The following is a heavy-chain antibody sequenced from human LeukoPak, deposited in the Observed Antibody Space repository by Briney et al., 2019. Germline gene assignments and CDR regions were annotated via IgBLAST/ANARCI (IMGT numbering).Heavy chain of an antibody. Sequence: ASVKVSCEASGYTFTSYGISWVRQAPGQGLEWMGWISAYNGNTNYAQKLQGRVTMTTDTSTSTAYMELRSLRSDDTAVYYCARESRAYYDFWSGYFSTPQSDWFDPWGQGTLVTVSS. CDR1: GYTFTSYG. CDR2: ISAYNGNT. CDR3: ARESRAYYDFWSGYFSTPQSDWFDP. J-gene: IGHJ5*02. V-gene: IGHV1-18*01. D-gene: IGHD3-3*01.